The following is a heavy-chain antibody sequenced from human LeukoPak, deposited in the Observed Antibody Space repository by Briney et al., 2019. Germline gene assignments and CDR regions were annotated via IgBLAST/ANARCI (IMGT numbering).Heavy chain of an antibody. Sequence: GGSLRLSCAASGFTFSTYFMHWVRQAPGKGLEWVAVISYDGSNKYYADSVKRQFTITRDNSKNTLYLQMNSLRAEDTAVYYCAKDGYNQGPFDYWGQGTLVTVSS. D-gene: IGHD5-24*01. CDR1: GFTFSTYF. CDR2: ISYDGSNK. V-gene: IGHV3-30*18. CDR3: AKDGYNQGPFDY. J-gene: IGHJ4*02.